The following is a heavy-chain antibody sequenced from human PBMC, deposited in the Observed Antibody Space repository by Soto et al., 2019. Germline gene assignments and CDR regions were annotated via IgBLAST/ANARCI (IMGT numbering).Heavy chain of an antibody. CDR3: ARDLKDTSGHFKYYYYYGVDV. D-gene: IGHD3-22*01. V-gene: IGHV3-33*08. J-gene: IGHJ6*02. CDR2: IWFDGTQR. Sequence: GGSLRLSCAASGFTLSSYAMGWVRQAPGKGLEWVAVIWFDGTQRYSGDSVQGRFTVSRDDSKNTMYLHMNSLRAEDTAVYYCARDLKDTSGHFKYYYYYGVDVWGQGTTVTVSS. CDR1: GFTLSSYA.